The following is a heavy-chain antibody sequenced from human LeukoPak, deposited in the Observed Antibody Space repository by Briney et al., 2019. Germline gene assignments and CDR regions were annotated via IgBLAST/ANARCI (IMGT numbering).Heavy chain of an antibody. CDR1: GFIFSSYE. V-gene: IGHV3-23*01. CDR3: AKGRSVSCYGAMDV. J-gene: IGHJ6*02. CDR2: TCGTGDIT. D-gene: IGHD2-2*01. Sequence: GGSLRLSCAASGFIFSSYEMNWVRQAPGKGLEWVSSTCGTGDITYYADSVKGRFTVSRDNSNNMLYLQMNSLRADDTAIYFCAKGRSVSCYGAMDVWGQGTTVIVSS.